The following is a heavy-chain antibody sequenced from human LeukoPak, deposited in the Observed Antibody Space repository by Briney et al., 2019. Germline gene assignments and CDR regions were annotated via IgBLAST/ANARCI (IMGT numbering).Heavy chain of an antibody. Sequence: GGSLRLSCAASGFTFSSYWMHWVRQAPGKGLVWVSRISSDGSSTSYADSVKGRFTISRDNAKNSLYLQMNSLRAEDTALYYCARDSSSWYVSEHWGQGTLVTVSS. CDR2: ISSDGSST. V-gene: IGHV3-74*01. D-gene: IGHD6-13*01. J-gene: IGHJ1*01. CDR3: ARDSSSWYVSEH. CDR1: GFTFSSYW.